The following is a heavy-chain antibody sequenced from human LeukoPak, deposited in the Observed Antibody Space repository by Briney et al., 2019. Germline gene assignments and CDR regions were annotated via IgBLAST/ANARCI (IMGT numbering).Heavy chain of an antibody. D-gene: IGHD2-8*02. CDR2: INNDGTRT. CDR1: GFTFSRYL. J-gene: IGHJ4*02. V-gene: IGHV3-74*01. Sequence: GGSLRLSCAASGFTFSRYLMHWVRQAPGKGLVWVSHINNDGTRTTYADSVKGRFIISRDNAKNTLYLQMKSLRAEDTAIYYCTRTLVDWGQGTLVTVSS. CDR3: TRTLVD.